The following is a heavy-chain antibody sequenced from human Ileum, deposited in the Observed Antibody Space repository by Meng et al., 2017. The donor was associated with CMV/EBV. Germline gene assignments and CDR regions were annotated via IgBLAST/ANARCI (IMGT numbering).Heavy chain of an antibody. D-gene: IGHD6-25*01. V-gene: IGHV3-66*02. CDR2: IHDGDTA. CDR3: AGVDRSGVWSFDS. CDR1: GLTVSSNY. J-gene: IGHJ4*02. Sequence: GGSLRLSCAVSGLTVSSNYMTWLRQPPGKRLEWVSAIHDGDTAYYLDSVRGRFTISRDISKNTLLLQMISLRPEETAVYYCAGVDRSGVWSFDSWGQGTVVTVSS.